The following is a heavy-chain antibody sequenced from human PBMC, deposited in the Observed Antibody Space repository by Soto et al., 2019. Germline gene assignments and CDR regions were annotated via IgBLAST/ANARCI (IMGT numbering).Heavy chain of an antibody. CDR2: INAGNGNT. CDR3: ARDPGDSIGPKTGIDY. D-gene: IGHD1-1*01. Sequence: ASVKVSCKASGYTFTNYAMHWVRQAPGQRLEWMGWINAGNGNTKYSQKFQGRVTITRDTSASTAYMELSSLRSEDTAVYYCARDPGDSIGPKTGIDYWGQGTLVTVSS. CDR1: GYTFTNYA. V-gene: IGHV1-3*01. J-gene: IGHJ4*02.